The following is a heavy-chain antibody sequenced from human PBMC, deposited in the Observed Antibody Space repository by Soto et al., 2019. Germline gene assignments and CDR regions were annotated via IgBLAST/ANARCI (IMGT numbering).Heavy chain of an antibody. J-gene: IGHJ4*02. V-gene: IGHV1-8*01. CDR3: ARRKDRSCPYYLDL. CDR2: MNPNNGNA. CDR1: GFTIITYD. Sequence: ASVKVSCKASGFTIITYDFSWVRQAAGQGLEWMGWMNPNNGNAGCAQKFLGRINMTTNTSLNTAYLELSSLGSDDSAVYFCARRKDRSCPYYLDLWGQGTQVTVSS.